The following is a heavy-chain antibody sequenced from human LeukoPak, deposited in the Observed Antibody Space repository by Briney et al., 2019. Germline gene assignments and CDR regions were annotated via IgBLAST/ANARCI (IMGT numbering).Heavy chain of an antibody. CDR3: ARGRCSSTSCLIDS. CDR2: ISYDE. CDR1: GFTFSSYA. D-gene: IGHD2-2*01. V-gene: IGHV3-30*04. Sequence: PGGSLRLSCAASGFTFSSYAMHWVRQAPGKGLEWVTVISYDEYYADSVKGRITISRDNSKNTLFLQITSLRPEDTAVYYCARGRCSSTSCLIDSWGQGTLVTVSS. J-gene: IGHJ4*02.